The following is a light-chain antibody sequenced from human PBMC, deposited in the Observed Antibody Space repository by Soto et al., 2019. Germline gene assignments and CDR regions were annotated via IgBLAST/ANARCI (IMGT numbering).Light chain of an antibody. CDR3: SSYSGSNTLYL. V-gene: IGLV2-14*01. J-gene: IGLJ1*01. Sequence: QSVLTQPASVSGSPGQSISIPCTGTSRDIGDYNYVSWYQQHPGEAPKLLIYEVYNRPAGVSDRFSGSKSGNTASLTISGLQTGHEADYYCSSYSGSNTLYLFGTGTKVTVL. CDR2: EVY. CDR1: SRDIGDYNY.